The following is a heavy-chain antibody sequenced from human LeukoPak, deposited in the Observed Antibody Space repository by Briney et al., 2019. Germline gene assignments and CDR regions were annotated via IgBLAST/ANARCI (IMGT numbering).Heavy chain of an antibody. J-gene: IGHJ6*03. Sequence: ASVKISCKASGSTFSNYYIHWVPQAPGQGLEWMGVINPSGVNTGYAQKFQGRLTMTRDTSTSTVYMDLRSLRSEDTAVYYCARDPSTVHGFYHYYMDVWGKGTTVTVSS. CDR2: INPSGVNT. V-gene: IGHV1-46*01. D-gene: IGHD2/OR15-2a*01. CDR3: ARDPSTVHGFYHYYMDV. CDR1: GSTFSNYY.